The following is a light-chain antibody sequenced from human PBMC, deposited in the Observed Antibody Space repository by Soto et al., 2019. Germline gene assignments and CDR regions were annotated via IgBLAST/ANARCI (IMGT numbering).Light chain of an antibody. Sequence: QSVLTKPASVTGSPGQSITISCTGTSSDVGGYNYVSWYQQHPGKAPKLMIYDVSSRPSGVSNRFSGSKSGNTASLTISGLQAEDEPDYYCSSYTTTSTLLVFGGGTKLTVL. CDR3: SSYTTTSTLLV. CDR1: SSDVGGYNY. V-gene: IGLV2-14*01. CDR2: DVS. J-gene: IGLJ3*02.